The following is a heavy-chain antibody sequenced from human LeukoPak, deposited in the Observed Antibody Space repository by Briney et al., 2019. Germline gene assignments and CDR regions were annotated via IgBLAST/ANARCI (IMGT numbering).Heavy chain of an antibody. J-gene: IGHJ4*02. Sequence: GGSLRLSCAASGFTFSDYGINWVRQAPGKGLQWVAVISYDGSYTYYADSVKGRSTISRDNSKNTVYLRMDSLTTEDTGVYYCAKAGRMIGSRHHYFDPWGQGTLVTVSS. D-gene: IGHD2-15*01. CDR3: AKAGRMIGSRHHYFDP. V-gene: IGHV3-30*18. CDR1: GFTFSDYG. CDR2: ISYDGSYT.